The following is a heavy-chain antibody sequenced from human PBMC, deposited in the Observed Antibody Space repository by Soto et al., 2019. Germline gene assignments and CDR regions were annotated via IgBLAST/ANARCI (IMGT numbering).Heavy chain of an antibody. J-gene: IGHJ4*01. CDR2: VLPISGSP. CDR1: GGLISKYS. Sequence: QVQLVQSGAEVRKPGSSVKVSCKTSGGLISKYSFNWVRQAPGQGLEWMGGVLPISGSPDYAQKFQCRLTITADRSTSTVYMELSRLRSDDTANYYCATIRVRGGPLRFEDGGQGMLISVSS. V-gene: IGHV1-69*06. CDR3: ATIRVRGGPLRFED. D-gene: IGHD5-12*01.